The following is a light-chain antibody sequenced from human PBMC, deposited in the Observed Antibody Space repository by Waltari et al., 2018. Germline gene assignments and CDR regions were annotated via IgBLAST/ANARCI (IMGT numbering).Light chain of an antibody. CDR2: KAS. CDR1: ESIRTW. CDR3: QQDSNSVT. J-gene: IGKJ3*01. Sequence: DIQMTQSPSTLSASVGDRVTITCRASESIRTWLSWYQQKPGKAPSLLNYKASSLHSGVPARFSGIGSGTEFSLTINNLQPDDFATYYCQQDSNSVTFGPGTKVDFK. V-gene: IGKV1-5*03.